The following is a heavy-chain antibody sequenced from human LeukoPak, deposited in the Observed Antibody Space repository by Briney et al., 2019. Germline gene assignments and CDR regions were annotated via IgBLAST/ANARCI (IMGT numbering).Heavy chain of an antibody. CDR2: ISSSSSYI. Sequence: PGGSLRLSCAASGFTFSSYSMNWVRQAPGKGLEWVSSISSSSSYIYYADSVKGRFIISRDNAKNSLYLQMNSLRAEDTAVYYCARVNRVAGTGNWFDPWGQGTLVTVSS. CDR3: ARVNRVAGTGNWFDP. J-gene: IGHJ5*02. V-gene: IGHV3-21*01. CDR1: GFTFSSYS. D-gene: IGHD6-19*01.